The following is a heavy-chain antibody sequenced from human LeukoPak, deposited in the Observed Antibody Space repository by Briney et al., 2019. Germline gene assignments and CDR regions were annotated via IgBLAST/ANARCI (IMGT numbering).Heavy chain of an antibody. CDR1: GYTFTGYY. CDR3: ARVRPYGSGSYYYLNAFDI. Sequence: ASVKVSCKASGYTFTGYYIYWVRQAPGQGLEWMGRINPNSGGTHYAQKFQGRVTMTRDTSISTAYMELSRLRSDDTAVYYCARVRPYGSGSYYYLNAFDIWGQGTTVTVSS. CDR2: INPNSGGT. D-gene: IGHD3-10*01. J-gene: IGHJ3*02. V-gene: IGHV1-2*06.